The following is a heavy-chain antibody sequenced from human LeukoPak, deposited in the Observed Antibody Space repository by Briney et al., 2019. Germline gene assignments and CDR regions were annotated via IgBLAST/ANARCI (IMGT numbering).Heavy chain of an antibody. D-gene: IGHD3-9*01. CDR1: GFTFSSYG. CDR3: AKIRHYDILTGYYSPFDY. CDR2: ISGSGGST. J-gene: IGHJ4*02. V-gene: IGHV3-23*01. Sequence: GGSLRLSCAASGFTFSSYGMSWVRQAPGKGLEWVSAISGSGGSTYYADSVKGRFTISRDNSKNTLYLQMNSLRAGDTAVYYCAKIRHYDILTGYYSPFDYWGQGTLVTVSS.